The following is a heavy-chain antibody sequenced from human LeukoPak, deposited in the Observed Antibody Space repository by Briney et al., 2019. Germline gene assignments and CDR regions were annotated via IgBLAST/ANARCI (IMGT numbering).Heavy chain of an antibody. V-gene: IGHV3-74*01. Sequence: GGSLRLSCAASGFTFTNHRMHWVRQAPGKGLVWVSRINSDGSSTSFADSVKGRFTISRDNAKNTLYLQMNSLRAEDTAVYYCARAISHSNYGVHVWGQGTTVTVSS. CDR2: INSDGSST. CDR3: ARAISHSNYGVHV. CDR1: GFTFTNHR. J-gene: IGHJ6*02. D-gene: IGHD6-13*01.